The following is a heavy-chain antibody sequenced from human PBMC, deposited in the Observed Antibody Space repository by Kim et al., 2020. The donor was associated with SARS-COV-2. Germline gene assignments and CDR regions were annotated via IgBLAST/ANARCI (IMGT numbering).Heavy chain of an antibody. Sequence: GGSLRLSCAASAFTFSSYGMNWVRQAPGKGLEWVSTITSGASTYYADSVKGRFTISRDNSKNTLYLQMNSRRAEDTAVYYCAKEGQVNLLHFDVWGRGTL. CDR2: ITSGAST. D-gene: IGHD2-21*01. CDR1: AFTFSSYG. J-gene: IGHJ2*01. CDR3: AKEGQVNLLHFDV. V-gene: IGHV3-23*01.